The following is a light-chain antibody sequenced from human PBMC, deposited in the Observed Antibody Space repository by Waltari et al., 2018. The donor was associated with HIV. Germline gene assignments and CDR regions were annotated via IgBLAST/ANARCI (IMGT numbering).Light chain of an antibody. J-gene: IGLJ2*01. Sequence: SSDLTLPPSVSVSYGHTATVTCSGLNLGHKHVSWYQQRSGQSPVLVIYQDTNRPPGIPERFFGSTSENTATLTINETQPLDEAHYSCQAWDSGTIVFGGGTRLTVL. V-gene: IGLV3-1*01. CDR3: QAWDSGTIV. CDR1: NLGHKH. CDR2: QDT.